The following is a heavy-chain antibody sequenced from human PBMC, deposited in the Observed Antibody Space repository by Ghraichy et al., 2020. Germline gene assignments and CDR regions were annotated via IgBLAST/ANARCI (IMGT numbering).Heavy chain of an antibody. Sequence: GGSLRLSCAASGFTFDDYAMHWVRQAPGKGLEWVSGISWNSGSIGYADSVKGRFTISRDNAKNSLYLQMNSLRAEDTALYYCAKDLPAVADVAYYFDYWGQGNLVTVSA. CDR2: ISWNSGSI. D-gene: IGHD6-19*01. CDR3: AKDLPAVADVAYYFDY. V-gene: IGHV3-9*01. CDR1: GFTFDDYA. J-gene: IGHJ4*02.